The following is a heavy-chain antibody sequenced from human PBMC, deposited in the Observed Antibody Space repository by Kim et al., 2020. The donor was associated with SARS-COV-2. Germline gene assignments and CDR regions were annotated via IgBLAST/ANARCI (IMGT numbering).Heavy chain of an antibody. J-gene: IGHJ5*02. CDR2: TTRDGDGS. CDR1: GFTFNDYA. V-gene: IGHV3-64D*06. Sequence: GGSLRLSCSASGFTFNDYAINWVRQTPGMGLQYVSATTRDGDGSFYADSVKDRFTIFRDNSKNTLFLQMSGLRIEDTAIYYCVRDGRSYGVVHWGQGTLVSVS. CDR3: VRDGRSYGVVH. D-gene: IGHD3-16*01.